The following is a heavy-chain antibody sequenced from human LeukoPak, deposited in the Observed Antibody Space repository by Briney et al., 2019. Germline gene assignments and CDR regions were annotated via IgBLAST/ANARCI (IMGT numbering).Heavy chain of an antibody. CDR2: ISGSGSNT. D-gene: IGHD4-17*01. Sequence: GGSLRLSCAASGFTFSSSAMSWVRQAPGKGLEWVSAISGSGSNTYYADSVKGRFTISRDTSKNTLYLQMSSLRAEDTAVYYCVKATVTSSYFDYFDSWGQGTRVTVSS. CDR3: VKATVTSSYFDYFDS. V-gene: IGHV3-23*01. CDR1: GFTFSSSA. J-gene: IGHJ4*02.